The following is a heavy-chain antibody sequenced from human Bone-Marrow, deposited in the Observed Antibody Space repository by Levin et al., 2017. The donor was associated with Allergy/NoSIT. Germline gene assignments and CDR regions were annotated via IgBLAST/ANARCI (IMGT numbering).Heavy chain of an antibody. CDR3: ARGVFLSD. Sequence: ASETLSLTCAVSGDSISSGGSSWSWIRQPPGKALEWIGYIFQSGSTYYNPSLKSRVTISIDRSKNQFSLNLTSVTAADTAVYYCARGVFLSDWGQGTLVTVSS. V-gene: IGHV4-30-2*01. D-gene: IGHD2-8*01. CDR2: IFQSGST. CDR1: GDSISSGGSS. J-gene: IGHJ4*02.